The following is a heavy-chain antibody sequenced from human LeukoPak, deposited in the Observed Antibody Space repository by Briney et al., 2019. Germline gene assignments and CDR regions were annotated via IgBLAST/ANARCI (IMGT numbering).Heavy chain of an antibody. Sequence: PSETLSLICTVSGDSISSSSYYWGWIRQPPGKGLEWIGTIYYSGSTFYNPSLKSRVTISVDTSKNQFSLKLTSVTAADTAVYYCARVPTITFFDYWGQGTLVTVSS. D-gene: IGHD3-10*01. J-gene: IGHJ4*02. CDR1: GDSISSSSYY. V-gene: IGHV4-39*07. CDR2: IYYSGST. CDR3: ARVPTITFFDY.